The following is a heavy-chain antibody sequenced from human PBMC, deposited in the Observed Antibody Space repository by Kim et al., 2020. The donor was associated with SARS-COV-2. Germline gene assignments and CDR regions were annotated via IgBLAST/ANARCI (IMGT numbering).Heavy chain of an antibody. Sequence: SVKVSCKASGGTFSSYAISWVRQAPGQGLEWMGGIIPIFGTANYAQKFQGRVTITADESTSTAYMELSSLRSEDTAVYYCARPDIVVVVAAKPYYYYGMDVWGQGTTVTVSS. V-gene: IGHV1-69*13. CDR3: ARPDIVVVVAAKPYYYYGMDV. D-gene: IGHD2-15*01. CDR2: IIPIFGTA. J-gene: IGHJ6*02. CDR1: GGTFSSYA.